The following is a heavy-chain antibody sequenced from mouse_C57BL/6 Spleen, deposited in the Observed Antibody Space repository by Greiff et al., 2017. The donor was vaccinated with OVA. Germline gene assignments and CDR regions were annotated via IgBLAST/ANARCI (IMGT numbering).Heavy chain of an antibody. CDR2: INPNNGGT. CDR3: ARAYDYDAYFDY. Sequence: VQLQQSGPELVKPGASVKISCKASGYTFTDYYMNWVKQSHGKSLEWIGDINPNNGGTSYNQKFKGKATLTVDKSSSTAYMELRSLTSEDSAVYDCARAYDYDAYFDYWGQGTTLTVSS. D-gene: IGHD2-4*01. J-gene: IGHJ2*01. V-gene: IGHV1-26*01. CDR1: GYTFTDYY.